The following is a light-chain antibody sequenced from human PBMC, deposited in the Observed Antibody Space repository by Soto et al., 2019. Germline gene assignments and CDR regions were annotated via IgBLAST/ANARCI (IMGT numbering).Light chain of an antibody. V-gene: IGLV2-14*01. CDR3: SSHTTNRPVV. J-gene: IGLJ2*01. CDR2: AVS. Sequence: QSALTQPASVSGSPGQSITISCTGTSSDAGGYNYVSWYQQHPGKAPKLMIYAVSNRPSGVSNRFSGSKSGNAASLTISGLQAEDEADYYCSSHTTNRPVVFGGGTKLTVL. CDR1: SSDAGGYNY.